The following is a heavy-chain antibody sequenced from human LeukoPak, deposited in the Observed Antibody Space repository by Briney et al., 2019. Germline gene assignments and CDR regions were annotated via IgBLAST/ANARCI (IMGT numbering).Heavy chain of an antibody. CDR1: RFTFSDYY. CDR3: ARDGGSSWYFDY. CDR2: ISSSGNTT. D-gene: IGHD6-13*01. J-gene: IGHJ4*02. V-gene: IGHV3-11*04. Sequence: PEGSLRLSCAASRFTFSDYYMSWIRQAPGKGLECVSYISSSGNTTYHADSVKGRFTIFRDNAKNSPYLQMSSLRAEDTAVYYCARDGGSSWYFDYWGQGTLVTVSS.